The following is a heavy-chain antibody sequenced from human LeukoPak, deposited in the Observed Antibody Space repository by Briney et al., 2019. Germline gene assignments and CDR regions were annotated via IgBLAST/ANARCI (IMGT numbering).Heavy chain of an antibody. D-gene: IGHD6-19*01. CDR2: INHSGST. V-gene: IGHV4-34*01. CDR3: ARVTRYSSGWYPFDY. CDR1: GGSFSGYY. J-gene: IGHJ4*02. Sequence: SETLSLTCAVYGGSFSGYYWSWIRQPPGKGLEWIGEINHSGSTNYNPSLKSRVTISVDTSKNQFSLKLSSVTAADTAVYYCARVTRYSSGWYPFDYWGQGTLVTVSS.